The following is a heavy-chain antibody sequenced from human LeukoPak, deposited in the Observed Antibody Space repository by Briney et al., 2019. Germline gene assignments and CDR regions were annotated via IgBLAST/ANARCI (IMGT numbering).Heavy chain of an antibody. J-gene: IGHJ3*02. CDR3: ASSPHVFDI. D-gene: IGHD6-13*01. Sequence: GGSLRLSRAASGFTFSDYDMHWVRQAPGKGLEWVAFIRYDETNKYYADSVKGRFTISRDNSKNTLYLQMNSLRAEDTAVYFRASSPHVFDIWGQGTMVTVSS. CDR2: IRYDETNK. V-gene: IGHV3-30*02. CDR1: GFTFSDYD.